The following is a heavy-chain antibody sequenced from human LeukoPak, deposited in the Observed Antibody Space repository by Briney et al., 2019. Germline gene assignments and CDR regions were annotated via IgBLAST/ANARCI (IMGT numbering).Heavy chain of an antibody. Sequence: AGSLRLSCAASGFTFSNYALIWVRQAPGKGLEWVAGIHGNGETTYYGDSVKGRFTISRDNSKSTLYLQMNSLRAEDTAVYYCGRDPNGDYVGAFEFWGQGTKVTVSS. CDR3: GRDPNGDYVGAFEF. J-gene: IGHJ3*01. CDR1: GFTFSNYA. V-gene: IGHV3-23*01. CDR2: IHGNGETT. D-gene: IGHD3-16*01.